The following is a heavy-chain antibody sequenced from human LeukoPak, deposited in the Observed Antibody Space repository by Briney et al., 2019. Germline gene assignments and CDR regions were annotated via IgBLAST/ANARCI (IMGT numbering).Heavy chain of an antibody. D-gene: IGHD1-7*01. CDR1: RFTFSNAW. J-gene: IGHJ6*02. Sequence: GGSLRLSCAASRFTFSNAWMSWVRQVPGKGLEWVGQIVSKIDGGTTDYAAPVKGRFTNSRDDSESMLYLQMNSLKIEDTAVYYCTTDEDWNYARKDVWGQGATVIVSS. CDR2: IVSKIDGGTT. CDR3: TTDEDWNYARKDV. V-gene: IGHV3-15*04.